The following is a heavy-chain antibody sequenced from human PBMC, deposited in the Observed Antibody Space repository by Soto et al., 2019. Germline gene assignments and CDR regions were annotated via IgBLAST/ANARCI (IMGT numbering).Heavy chain of an antibody. CDR3: VTHVTGRGYDSSGYSPDYYYYYGMDV. CDR1: GGSISSSSYY. Sequence: PSETLSLTCTVSGGSISSSSYYWGWIRQPPGKGLEWIGSIYYSGSTYYNPSLKSRVTISVDTSKNQFSLKLSSVTAADTAVYYCVTHVTGRGYDSSGYSPDYYYYYGMDVWGQGTTVTVSS. CDR2: IYYSGST. V-gene: IGHV4-39*01. J-gene: IGHJ6*02. D-gene: IGHD3-22*01.